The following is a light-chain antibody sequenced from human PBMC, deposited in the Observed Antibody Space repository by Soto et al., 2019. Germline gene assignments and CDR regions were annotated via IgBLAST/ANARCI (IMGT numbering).Light chain of an antibody. J-gene: IGKJ3*01. CDR1: QSVSSY. CDR2: DAS. Sequence: EIVLTQSPATLSLSPGERATLSCRASQSVSSYLAWYQQKPGQAPRLLIYDASNRATGIPARFSGSGSGTDFTLTITRLEPEDSAVYYCQHYGTSPFTFGPGTKVDIK. CDR3: QHYGTSPFT. V-gene: IGKV3-11*01.